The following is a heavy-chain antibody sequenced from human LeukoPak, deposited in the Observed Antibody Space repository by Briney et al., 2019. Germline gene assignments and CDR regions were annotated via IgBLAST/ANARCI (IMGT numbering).Heavy chain of an antibody. D-gene: IGHD4-17*01. V-gene: IGHV1-69*06. CDR1: GGTFSSYA. Sequence: ASVKVSCKASGGTFSSYAISWVRQAPGQGLEWMGGIIPIFGTANYAQKFQGRVTITADKSTSTAYMELRSLRSDDTAVYYCARMGNDYGDYGYWGQGTLVTVSS. CDR3: ARMGNDYGDYGY. J-gene: IGHJ4*02. CDR2: IIPIFGTA.